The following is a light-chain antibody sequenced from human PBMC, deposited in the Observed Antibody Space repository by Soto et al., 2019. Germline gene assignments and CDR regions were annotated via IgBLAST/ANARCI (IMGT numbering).Light chain of an antibody. Sequence: SYELTQPPSVSVAPGQTARITCGGNNIRSKSVHWYQQKPGQAPVLVVHDDSDRPSGIPERFSGSNSGNTATLTISRVEAGDEADYYCEVWDSSSAVVFGGGTKVTVL. CDR3: EVWDSSSAVV. V-gene: IGLV3-21*02. CDR2: DDS. CDR1: NIRSKS. J-gene: IGLJ3*02.